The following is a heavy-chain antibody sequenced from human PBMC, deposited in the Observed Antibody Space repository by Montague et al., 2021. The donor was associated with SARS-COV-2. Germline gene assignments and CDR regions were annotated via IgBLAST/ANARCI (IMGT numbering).Heavy chain of an antibody. D-gene: IGHD6-6*01. CDR3: ARSRANVPARPCFDS. Sequence: SETLSLTCTVSGASVASGNFYWSWIRQPPGKGLEWIGYMYYTGHTNYNPSLESRVTMPVDPSKNQFSLTLTSVTAADTAVYYCARSRANVPARPCFDSWGQGTLVTVSS. CDR2: MYYTGHT. CDR1: GASVASGNFY. J-gene: IGHJ4*02. V-gene: IGHV4-61*01.